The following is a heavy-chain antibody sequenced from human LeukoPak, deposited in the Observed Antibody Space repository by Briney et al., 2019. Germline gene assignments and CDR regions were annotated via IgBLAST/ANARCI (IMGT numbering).Heavy chain of an antibody. CDR3: ARDAGYDFWSGYADAFDI. CDR2: ISAYNGNT. D-gene: IGHD3-3*01. V-gene: IGHV1-18*01. CDR1: GYTFTSYG. J-gene: IGHJ3*02. Sequence: GASVKVSCKASGYTFTSYGISWVRQAPGQGLEWMGWISAYNGNTNYAQKPQGRVTMTTDTSTSTAYMELRSLRSDDTAVYYCARDAGYDFWSGYADAFDIWRQGPMVTVSS.